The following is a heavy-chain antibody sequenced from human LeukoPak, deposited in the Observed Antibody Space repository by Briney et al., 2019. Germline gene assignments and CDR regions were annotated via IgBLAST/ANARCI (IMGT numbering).Heavy chain of an antibody. CDR2: ISSSGSTI. Sequence: GGSLRLSCAASGFTFSDYYMSWIRQAPGKGLEWVSYISSSGSTIYYADSVKGRFTISRDNAKNSLYLQMNSLRAEDTAVYYCARDGLYYDTSGYYPVDAFDIWGQGTMVTVSS. CDR1: GFTFSDYY. J-gene: IGHJ3*02. D-gene: IGHD3-22*01. V-gene: IGHV3-11*04. CDR3: ARDGLYYDTSGYYPVDAFDI.